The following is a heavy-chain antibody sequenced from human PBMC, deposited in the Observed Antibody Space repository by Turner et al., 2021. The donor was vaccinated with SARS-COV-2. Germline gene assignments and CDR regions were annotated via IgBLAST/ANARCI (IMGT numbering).Heavy chain of an antibody. D-gene: IGHD1-26*01. CDR1: GGSISSKS. CDR3: ARHQGSASGYDHGMNV. CDR2: FYKIGSI. Sequence: VHLQESGTGLVKLAETLSLTCTVSGGSISSKSWSWIRQSPGRGLEWIGYFYKIGSINYNPTLRRRVTISVDTSKNQLSLNLISVTAADTAVYYCARHQGSASGYDHGMNVWGQGTAVIVSS. J-gene: IGHJ6*02. V-gene: IGHV4-59*08.